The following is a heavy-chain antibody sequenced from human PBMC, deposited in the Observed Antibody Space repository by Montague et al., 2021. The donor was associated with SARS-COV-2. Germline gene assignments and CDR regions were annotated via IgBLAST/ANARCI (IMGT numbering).Heavy chain of an antibody. CDR2: IYYGGTT. Sequence: SETLSLTCTVSGGSMMSPSFHWDWIRQAPGKGLEWIGSIYYGGTTYFNPSLRSRVTLSVDTPRCQFSLELSSVTAADTAVYYCARRLTVGTGYATGVYFDPWGQGRLVTVSS. CDR1: GGSMMSPSFH. J-gene: IGHJ4*02. V-gene: IGHV4-39*01. D-gene: IGHD3/OR15-3a*01. CDR3: ARRLTVGTGYATGVYFDP.